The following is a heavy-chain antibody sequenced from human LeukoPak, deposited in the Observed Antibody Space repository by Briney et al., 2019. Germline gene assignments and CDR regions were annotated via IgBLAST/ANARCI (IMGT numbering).Heavy chain of an antibody. D-gene: IGHD1-26*01. J-gene: IGHJ4*02. CDR2: ISSEGHNT. Sequence: GGSLRLSCSASGFTFRNYGMSWVRQAPGRGLEWVAAISSEGHNTHYADSVKGRFSISRDNSKNTLYLQMNSLRAEDTAVYYCARGVKWELLPFDYWGQGTLVTVSS. CDR3: ARGVKWELLPFDY. CDR1: GFTFRNYG. V-gene: IGHV3-23*01.